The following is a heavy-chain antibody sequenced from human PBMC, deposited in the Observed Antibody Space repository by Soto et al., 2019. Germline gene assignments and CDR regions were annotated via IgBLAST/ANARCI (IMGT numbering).Heavy chain of an antibody. CDR3: ARVLTPVVVVAAGYYYGMDV. Sequence: PGGSLRLSCAASGFTFSSYWMSWVRPAPGKRLEWVANIKQDGSEKYYVDSVKGRFTISRDNAKNSLYLQMNSLRAEDTAVYYCARVLTPVVVVAAGYYYGMDVWGQGXTVTVYS. D-gene: IGHD2-15*01. V-gene: IGHV3-7*03. CDR2: IKQDGSEK. CDR1: GFTFSSYW. J-gene: IGHJ6*02.